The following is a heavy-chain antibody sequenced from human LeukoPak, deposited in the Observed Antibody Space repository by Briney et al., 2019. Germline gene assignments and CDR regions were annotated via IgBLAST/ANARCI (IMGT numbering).Heavy chain of an antibody. Sequence: PSETLSLTCAVSGGGSFTDYSWNWIRQSPGKGLEWVGEVTHAAILNYNPSLKGRIAISVDTSKNQVPLMLDSMTAADTAMYYCARGRGEAAGLDHWGQGTLVTVSS. D-gene: IGHD6-13*01. CDR1: GGGSFTDYS. J-gene: IGHJ4*02. CDR2: VTHAAIL. CDR3: ARGRGEAAGLDH. V-gene: IGHV4-34*01.